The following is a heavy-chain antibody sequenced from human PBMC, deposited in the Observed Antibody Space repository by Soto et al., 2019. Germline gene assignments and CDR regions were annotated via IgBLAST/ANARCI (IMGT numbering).Heavy chain of an antibody. CDR3: ARGWYCGGDCYEWYFDL. CDR2: IWYDGSNK. D-gene: IGHD2-21*02. CDR1: GFTFSNYG. J-gene: IGHJ2*01. V-gene: IGHV3-33*01. Sequence: QVQLVESGGGVVQPGRSLRLSCAASGFTFSNYGMHWVRQAPGKGLGWVAVIWYDGSNKYYADSVKGRFTISRDNSKNTLYLQMNGLRTEDMAVYFCARGWYCGGDCYEWYFDLWGRGTLVTVSS.